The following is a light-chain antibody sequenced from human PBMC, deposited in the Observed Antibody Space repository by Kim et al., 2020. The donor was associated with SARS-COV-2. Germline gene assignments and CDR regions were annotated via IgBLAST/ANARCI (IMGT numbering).Light chain of an antibody. V-gene: IGLV3-1*01. Sequence: VSPGKTATITGSGDKLGDKYACWYQQKPGQSPVPVIYQDNKRPSGIPERFSGSNSGNTATLTISGTQAMDEADYYCQAWDSTFWVFGGGTKVTVL. J-gene: IGLJ3*02. CDR2: QDN. CDR3: QAWDSTFWV. CDR1: KLGDKY.